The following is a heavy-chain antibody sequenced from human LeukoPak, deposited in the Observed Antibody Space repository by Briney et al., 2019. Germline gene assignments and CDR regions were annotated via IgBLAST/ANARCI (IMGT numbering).Heavy chain of an antibody. CDR1: GGSISSSNW. V-gene: IGHV4-4*02. D-gene: IGHD3-10*01. Sequence: SGTLSLTCAVSGGSISSSNWWSWVRQPPGKGLEWIGEIYHSGSTNYNPSLKSRVTISVDKSKNQFSLKLSSVTAADTAVYYCAREALYYGSGGSFDYWGQGTLVTVSS. CDR2: IYHSGST. CDR3: AREALYYGSGGSFDY. J-gene: IGHJ4*02.